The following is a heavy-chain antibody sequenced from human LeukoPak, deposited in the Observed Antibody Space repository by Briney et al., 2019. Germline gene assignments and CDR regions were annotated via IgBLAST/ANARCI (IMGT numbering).Heavy chain of an antibody. V-gene: IGHV3-30*18. CDR3: AKDGWWEYCSGGSCYPDY. CDR2: ISYDGSNK. J-gene: IGHJ4*02. CDR1: GFTFSSHG. Sequence: GRSLRLSCAASGFTFSSHGMHWVRQAPGKGLEWVAVISYDGSNKYYADSVKGRFTISRDNSKNTLYLQMNSLRAEDTAVYYCAKDGWWEYCSGGSCYPDYWGQGTLVTVSS. D-gene: IGHD2-15*01.